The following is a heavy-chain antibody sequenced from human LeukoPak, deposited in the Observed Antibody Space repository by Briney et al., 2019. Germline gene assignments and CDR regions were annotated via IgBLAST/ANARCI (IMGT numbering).Heavy chain of an antibody. CDR1: GGSISSYY. Sequence: SETLSLTCTVSGGSISSYYWRWIRQPAGKGLEWIGRIYTSGSTNYNPSLKSRVTMSVDTSKNQFSLKLSSVTAADTAVYYCARDGRIGYCSGGSCEDYAFDIWGQGTMVTVSS. CDR2: IYTSGST. V-gene: IGHV4-4*07. D-gene: IGHD2-15*01. CDR3: ARDGRIGYCSGGSCEDYAFDI. J-gene: IGHJ3*02.